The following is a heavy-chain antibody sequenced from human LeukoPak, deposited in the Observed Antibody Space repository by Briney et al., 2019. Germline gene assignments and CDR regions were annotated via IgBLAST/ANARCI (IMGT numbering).Heavy chain of an antibody. CDR3: AKRPRDSSGYYLGAFDM. Sequence: GGSLRLSCEASGFTFSSYAMTWVRQAPGKGLGWVSGTYASGSATHYADTVKGRFTISRDNSKNTLYLQMNSLRAEDTAVYYCAKRPRDSSGYYLGAFDMWGQGTMVTVSS. D-gene: IGHD3-22*01. CDR1: GFTFSSYA. J-gene: IGHJ3*02. V-gene: IGHV3-23*01. CDR2: TYASGSAT.